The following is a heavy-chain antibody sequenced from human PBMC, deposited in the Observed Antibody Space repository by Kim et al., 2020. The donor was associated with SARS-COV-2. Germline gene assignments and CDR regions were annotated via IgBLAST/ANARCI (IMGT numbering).Heavy chain of an antibody. V-gene: IGHV3-74*01. D-gene: IGHD2-2*01. J-gene: IGHJ4*02. CDR3: VRGMPSY. CDR2: IDNDGRTT. CDR1: GFTFSSFW. Sequence: GGSLRLSCAASGFTFSSFWIHWVRQAPGKGLVWVSNIDNDGRTTTYADSVKCRFTITRDNAKNTVYLQLNSLRVDDTAVYYCVRGMPSYWGQGALVTVSS.